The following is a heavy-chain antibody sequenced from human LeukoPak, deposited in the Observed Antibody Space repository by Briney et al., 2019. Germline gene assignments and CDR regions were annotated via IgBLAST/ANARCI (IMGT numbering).Heavy chain of an antibody. CDR2: TYYRSKWYN. D-gene: IGHD1-14*01. CDR1: GDSFSSNSAA. CDR3: ARYKGDAFDI. J-gene: IGHJ3*02. Sequence: SQTLSLTCAISGDSFSSNSAAWNWVRQSPSRGLEWLGRTYYRSKWYNDYAVSVKSRITINPDTSKNQFSLQLNSVTPEDTAIYSCARYKGDAFDIWGQGTMVTVSS. V-gene: IGHV6-1*01.